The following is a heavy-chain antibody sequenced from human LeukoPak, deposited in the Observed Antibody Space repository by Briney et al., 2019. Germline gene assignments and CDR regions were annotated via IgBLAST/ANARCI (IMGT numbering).Heavy chain of an antibody. CDR3: AWFGEFDDY. J-gene: IGHJ4*02. Sequence: SETLSLTCTGSGRSISIYYRSSIRQPPGNGLEWNGHTYYSGSTNYNPSLKSGDTITVETSQNPFPPKRRSVSPEDPHVYYCAWFGEFDDYWGQGTLVTVSS. D-gene: IGHD3-10*01. V-gene: IGHV4-59*12. CDR1: GRSISIYY. CDR2: TYYSGST.